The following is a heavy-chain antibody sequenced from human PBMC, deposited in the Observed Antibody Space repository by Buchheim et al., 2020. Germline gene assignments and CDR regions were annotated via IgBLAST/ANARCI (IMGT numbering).Heavy chain of an antibody. J-gene: IGHJ6*02. V-gene: IGHV3-74*01. Sequence: EVQLVESGGGLVQPGGSLRLSCAASGFTFSSYWMHWVRQAPGKGLVWVSRINSDGSSTSYADSVKGRFTISRDNAKNTLYLKMNSLRAEDTAVYYCARGGIAAVGDYYYGMDVWGQGTT. CDR2: INSDGSST. CDR3: ARGGIAAVGDYYYGMDV. D-gene: IGHD6-13*01. CDR1: GFTFSSYW.